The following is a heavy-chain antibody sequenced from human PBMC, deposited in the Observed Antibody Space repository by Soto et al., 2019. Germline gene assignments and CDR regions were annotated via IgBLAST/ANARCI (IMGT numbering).Heavy chain of an antibody. J-gene: IGHJ6*02. CDR3: ARSLGYCSSSPCYSLQFLEWSLRGMDV. CDR1: GGTFSSYA. V-gene: IGHV1-69*01. Sequence: QVQLVQSETELKKPGSSVKVSCKAYGGTFSSYAINWVRQAPGQGLEWMGGVIPIFGTTNYAQKFQGRVTITADESTSTAYMELSSLRSEDSAVYYCARSLGYCSSSPCYSLQFLEWSLRGMDVWGQGTTVTVSS. D-gene: IGHD2-2*01. CDR2: VIPIFGTT.